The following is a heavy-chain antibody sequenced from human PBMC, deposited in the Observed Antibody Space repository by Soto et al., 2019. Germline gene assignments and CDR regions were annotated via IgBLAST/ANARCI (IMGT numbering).Heavy chain of an antibody. CDR2: IWYDGSNK. J-gene: IGHJ4*02. D-gene: IGHD6-19*01. CDR1: GFTFSRYG. V-gene: IGHV3-33*01. CDR3: APPSKYSSGWTPFDY. Sequence: QVQLVESGGGVVQPGRSLRLSCAASGFTFSRYGMHWVRQAPGKGLEWVAAIWYDGSNKYYADSVKGRFTISRDNSKNTLYRQMNSLRAEDTAVYYCAPPSKYSSGWTPFDYWGQGTLVTVSS.